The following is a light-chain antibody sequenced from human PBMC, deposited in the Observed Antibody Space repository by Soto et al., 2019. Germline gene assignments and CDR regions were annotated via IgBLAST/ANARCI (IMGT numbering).Light chain of an antibody. CDR2: EVT. V-gene: IGLV2-8*01. J-gene: IGLJ3*02. Sequence: QSALTQPPSASGSPGQSVTISCTGTSSDVGAYKYVSWYQQYPGKAPKLMIYEVTKRPSGVPDRFSGSKSGNTASLPVSGLQAEDEAAYYCTSYVGNDIWVFGGGTKLTVL. CDR3: TSYVGNDIWV. CDR1: SSDVGAYKY.